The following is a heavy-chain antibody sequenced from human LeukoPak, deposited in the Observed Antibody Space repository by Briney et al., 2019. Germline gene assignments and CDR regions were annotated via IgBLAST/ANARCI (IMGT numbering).Heavy chain of an antibody. J-gene: IGHJ5*02. Sequence: PSETLSLTCTVSGGSISSSSYYWGWIRQPPGTGLEWIGSIYYSGSTYYNPSLKSRVTISVDTSKNQFSLKLSSVTAADTAVYYCARQIRHPNWFDPWGQGTLVTVSS. CDR3: ARQIRHPNWFDP. CDR2: IYYSGST. V-gene: IGHV4-39*01. CDR1: GGSISSSSYY.